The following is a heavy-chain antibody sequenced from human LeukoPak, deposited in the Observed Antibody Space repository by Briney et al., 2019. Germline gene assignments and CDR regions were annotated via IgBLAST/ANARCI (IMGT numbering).Heavy chain of an antibody. J-gene: IGHJ3*02. Sequence: ASVKVSCTASGYTFTGYYIHWVRQAPGQGLEWMGWINPNSGGTNYAQKFQGRVTMTRDTSISTAYMELSRLRSDDTALYYCARVAVGGHIVVVTAMGDAFDIWGQGTMVTVSS. CDR2: INPNSGGT. D-gene: IGHD2-21*02. CDR3: ARVAVGGHIVVVTAMGDAFDI. V-gene: IGHV1-2*02. CDR1: GYTFTGYY.